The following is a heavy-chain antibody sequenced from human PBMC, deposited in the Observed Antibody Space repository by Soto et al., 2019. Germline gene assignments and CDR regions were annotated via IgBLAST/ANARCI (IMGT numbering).Heavy chain of an antibody. D-gene: IGHD6-19*01. Sequence: SETLSLTCAVYGGSFSGYYWSWIRQPPGKGLEWIGEINHSGSTNYNPSLKSRVTISVDTSKNQFSLKLSSVTAADTAVYYCARGDFRGVVGADSYSSGFSYSNDYWGQGTLVTVSS. J-gene: IGHJ4*02. CDR2: INHSGST. V-gene: IGHV4-34*01. CDR3: ARGDFRGVVGADSYSSGFSYSNDY. CDR1: GGSFSGYY.